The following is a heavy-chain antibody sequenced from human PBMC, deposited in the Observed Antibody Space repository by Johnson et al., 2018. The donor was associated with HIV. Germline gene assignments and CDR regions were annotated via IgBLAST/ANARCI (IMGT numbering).Heavy chain of an antibody. CDR2: INTGGGT. J-gene: IGHJ3*02. CDR1: GFTVSSNY. V-gene: IGHV3-66*02. CDR3: AKGLLGQWLVQDACDI. D-gene: IGHD6-19*01. Sequence: LLVESGGGLVQPGGSLRLSCAASGFTVSSNYMRWVRQAPGKGLEWVSVINTGGGTYYADSVKGRFTMSRDNSKNTLYLQMNSLRSEDTAVYYCAKGLLGQWLVQDACDIWGQGTMVTVSS.